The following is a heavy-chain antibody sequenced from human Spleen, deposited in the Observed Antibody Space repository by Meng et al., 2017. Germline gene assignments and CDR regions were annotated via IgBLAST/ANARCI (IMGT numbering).Heavy chain of an antibody. CDR3: AGGAVVTLIFYHAMDV. Sequence: SETLSLTCAVSGYSITGSYNWGWIRQSPVKGLEWIGSIYQSGSTYYNPSLKSRVTMSADTSKNHFSLKLTSVTAADTAVYYCAGGAVVTLIFYHAMDVWGQGTTVTVSS. J-gene: IGHJ6*02. D-gene: IGHD2-21*02. V-gene: IGHV4-38-2*01. CDR2: IYQSGST. CDR1: GYSITGSYN.